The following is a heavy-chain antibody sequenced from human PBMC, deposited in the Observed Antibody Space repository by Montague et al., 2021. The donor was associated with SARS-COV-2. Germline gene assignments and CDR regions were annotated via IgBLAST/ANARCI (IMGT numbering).Heavy chain of an antibody. V-gene: IGHV4-31*03. D-gene: IGHD3-3*01. CDR2: IYYSGST. Sequence: LSLTCTVSGGSISSGGYYWSWIRQHPGKGLEWIGYIYYSGSTYYNPSLKSRVTISVDTSKNQFSLKLSSVTAADTAVYYCARAGITIFGVVTNFDYWGQGTLVTVSS. CDR3: ARAGITIFGVVTNFDY. J-gene: IGHJ4*02. CDR1: GGSISSGGYY.